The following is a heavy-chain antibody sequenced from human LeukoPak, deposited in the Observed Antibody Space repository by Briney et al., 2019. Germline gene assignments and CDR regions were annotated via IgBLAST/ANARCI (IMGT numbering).Heavy chain of an antibody. CDR3: AAFATSNAQWANFDF. Sequence: GGALRLSCAASGFTFSGYSMNWVRQAPGEGLEWVSSISSSSTYIHYAAPVKGRFTISRDNAKNSLYLQVNSLRAEDTAVYYCAAFATSNAQWANFDFWGKGTLVTVSS. V-gene: IGHV3-21*01. CDR1: GFTFSGYS. J-gene: IGHJ4*02. D-gene: IGHD1-1*01. CDR2: ISSSSTYI.